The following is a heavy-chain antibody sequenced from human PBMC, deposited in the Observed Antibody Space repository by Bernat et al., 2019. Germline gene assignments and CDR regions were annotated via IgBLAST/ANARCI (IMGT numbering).Heavy chain of an antibody. Sequence: EVQLVESGGGLVQPGGSLRLSCAASGFTFSRYWMSWVRQAPGKGLEWLANIKEDGGEKYYVDSVKGRFTISRDNAKNSLFLQMNSLRAEDTAVYYCASLYGGFDPWGKGTLVTVSS. J-gene: IGHJ5*02. CDR2: IKEDGGEK. CDR3: ASLYGGFDP. D-gene: IGHD3-10*01. CDR1: GFTFSRYW. V-gene: IGHV3-7*03.